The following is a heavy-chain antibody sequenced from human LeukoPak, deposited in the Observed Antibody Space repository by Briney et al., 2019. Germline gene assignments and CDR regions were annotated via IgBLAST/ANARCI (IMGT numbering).Heavy chain of an antibody. V-gene: IGHV3-30*18. D-gene: IGHD5-18*01. J-gene: IGHJ2*01. CDR2: ISYSGVVK. CDR1: GYTFSDYG. Sequence: PGGSLRLSCTASGYTFSDYGMHWVRQAPGKGLEWLSVISYSGVVKFYADSVKGRFTISRDNSKNTLYLQLNSLRTEDTAVYYCAKDADTATVIYWYFDLWGRGTLVTVSS. CDR3: AKDADTATVIYWYFDL.